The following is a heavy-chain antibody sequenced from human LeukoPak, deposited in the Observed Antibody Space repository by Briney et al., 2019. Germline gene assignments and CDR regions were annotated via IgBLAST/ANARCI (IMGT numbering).Heavy chain of an antibody. Sequence: ASVKVSCKASGYTFTSYYMHWVRQAPGQGLEWMGIINPSGGSTSYAQKFQGRVTMTRDTSTSTVYMELSSLRSEDTAVYYCARDPPLWRDGYRVSAVVFDYWGQGTLVTVSS. J-gene: IGHJ4*02. CDR2: INPSGGST. D-gene: IGHD5-24*01. CDR3: ARDPPLWRDGYRVSAVVFDY. CDR1: GYTFTSYY. V-gene: IGHV1-46*01.